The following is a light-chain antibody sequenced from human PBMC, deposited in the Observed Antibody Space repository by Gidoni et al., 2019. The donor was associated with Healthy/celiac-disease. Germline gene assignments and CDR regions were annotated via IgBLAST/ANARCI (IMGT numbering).Light chain of an antibody. CDR1: RSNIGAGYD. Sequence: QSVLTPPPSVSGAPGQRGTISCTGSRSNIGAGYDVHWYQQLPGTAPKLLIHGNSNRPSGVPDRFSGSKSGTSASLAITGLQAEDEADYYCQSYDSSLSRVFGGGTKLTVL. J-gene: IGLJ3*02. CDR3: QSYDSSLSRV. V-gene: IGLV1-40*01. CDR2: GNS.